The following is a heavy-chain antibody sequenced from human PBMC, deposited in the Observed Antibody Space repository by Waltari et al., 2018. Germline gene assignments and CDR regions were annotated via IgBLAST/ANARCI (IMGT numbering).Heavy chain of an antibody. CDR3: AKDAFGNTYLDY. D-gene: IGHD3-10*01. J-gene: IGHJ4*02. CDR2: IWFGEGDT. Sequence: QVQLVESGGGVVQPGMSLRLSCAASGFSLSNFGMHWVRQAPGKGLEWVELIWFGEGDTYYADAVRGRFTISRDNSKNTLYLDINSLRVDDTAIYHCAKDAFGNTYLDYWGQGTLVTVSS. CDR1: GFSLSNFG. V-gene: IGHV3-33*06.